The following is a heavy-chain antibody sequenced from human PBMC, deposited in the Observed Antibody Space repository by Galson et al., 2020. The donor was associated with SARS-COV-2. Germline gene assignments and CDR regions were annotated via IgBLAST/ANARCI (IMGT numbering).Heavy chain of an antibody. CDR2: IGTAGDT. Sequence: GGSLRLSCAASGFTFSSYDMHWVRQATGKGLEWVSAIGTAGDTYYPGSVKARFTISRENAKNSLYLQMNSLRAGDTAVYYCARADIVVVPAANRVHYYYYMDVWGKGTTVTVSS. V-gene: IGHV3-13*01. D-gene: IGHD2-2*01. CDR3: ARADIVVVPAANRVHYYYYMDV. J-gene: IGHJ6*03. CDR1: GFTFSSYD.